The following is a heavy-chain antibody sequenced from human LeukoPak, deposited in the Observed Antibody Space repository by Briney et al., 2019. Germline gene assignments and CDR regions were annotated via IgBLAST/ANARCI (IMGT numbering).Heavy chain of an antibody. CDR2: ISYDGSNK. Sequence: GGSLRLSCAASGFTFSSYAMHWVRQAPGKGLEWVAVISYDGSNKYYADSVKGRFTISRDNSKNTLYLQMNSLRAEDTAVYYCARERYTVTTRTYYFDYWGQGTLVTVS. CDR3: ARERYTVTTRTYYFDY. CDR1: GFTFSSYA. V-gene: IGHV3-30-3*01. D-gene: IGHD4-17*01. J-gene: IGHJ4*02.